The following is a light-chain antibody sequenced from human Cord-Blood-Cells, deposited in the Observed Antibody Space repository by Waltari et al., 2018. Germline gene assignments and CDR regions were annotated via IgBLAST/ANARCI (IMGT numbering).Light chain of an antibody. V-gene: IGKV1-33*01. CDR1: QDISNY. CDR3: QQYDNLSIT. Sequence: DIQMTQSPSSLSASVGDRVTITCQASQDISNYLNWYQQKPGKAPKLLIYDASNLETGDPSRFSGSGSGTDFTFTISSLQPEDIATYYCQQYDNLSITFGQGTRLEIK. CDR2: DAS. J-gene: IGKJ5*01.